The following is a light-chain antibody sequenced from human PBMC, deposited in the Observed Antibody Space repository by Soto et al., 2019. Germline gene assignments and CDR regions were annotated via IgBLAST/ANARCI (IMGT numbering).Light chain of an antibody. CDR3: HQYGGSPHT. V-gene: IGKV3-20*01. CDR1: QSVSND. CDR2: GAS. Sequence: EIVLTQSPGTLSLSPGERATLSCSASQSVSNDLAWYQRKPGQAPRLLIYGASIRATGIPDRFSGSGSGTDFTLTISRLEPEDFAVYYCHQYGGSPHTFGQWTKVAIK. J-gene: IGKJ1*01.